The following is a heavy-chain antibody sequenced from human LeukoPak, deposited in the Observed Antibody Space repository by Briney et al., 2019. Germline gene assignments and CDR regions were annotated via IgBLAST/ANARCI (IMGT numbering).Heavy chain of an antibody. V-gene: IGHV4-59*01. CDR2: IYYSGST. D-gene: IGHD5-12*01. J-gene: IGHJ4*02. CDR3: ARDRRGATDY. Sequence: SETLSLTCTVSGGSISSYYWSWIRQPPGKGLEWIGYIYYSGSTNYNPSLKSRVTISVDTPKNQFSLKLSSVTAADTAVYYCARDRRGATDYWGQGTLVTVSS. CDR1: GGSISSYY.